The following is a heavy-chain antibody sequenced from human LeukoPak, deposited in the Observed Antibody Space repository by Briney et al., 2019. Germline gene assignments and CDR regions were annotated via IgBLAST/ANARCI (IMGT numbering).Heavy chain of an antibody. CDR3: ARGRYSSSWTHFDY. CDR2: IYHSGST. V-gene: IGHV4-30-2*01. CDR1: GGSISSGGYS. D-gene: IGHD6-13*01. J-gene: IGHJ4*02. Sequence: SETLSHTCAVSGGSISSGGYSWSWIRQPPGKGLEWIGYIYHSGSTYYNPSLKSRVTISVDRSKNQFSLKLSSVTAADTAVYYCARGRYSSSWTHFDYWGQGTLVTVSS.